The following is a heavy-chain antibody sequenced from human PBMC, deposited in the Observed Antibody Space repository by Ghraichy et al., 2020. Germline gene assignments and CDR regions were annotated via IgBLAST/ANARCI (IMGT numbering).Heavy chain of an antibody. D-gene: IGHD6-19*01. J-gene: IGHJ5*02. CDR2: ISAYNGNT. V-gene: IGHV1-18*04. Sequence: ASVKVSCKASGYTFTSYGISWVRQAPGQGLEWMGWISAYNGNTNYAQKLQGRVTMTTDTSTSTAYMELRSLRSDDTAVYYCARDAFGGGIAVAGNWFDPWGQGTLVTVSS. CDR3: ARDAFGGGIAVAGNWFDP. CDR1: GYTFTSYG.